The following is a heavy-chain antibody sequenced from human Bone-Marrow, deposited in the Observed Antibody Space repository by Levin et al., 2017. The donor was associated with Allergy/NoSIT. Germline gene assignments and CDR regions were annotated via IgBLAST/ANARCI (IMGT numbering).Heavy chain of an antibody. CDR3: ARDNWGSFDY. CDR2: TSYDGDET. CDR1: GFIFNTYG. Sequence: GGSLRLSCAASGFIFNTYGMHWVRQAPGKGLEWVAVTSYDGDETYYVDSVKGRFTISRDNAKSSVLLQMKNLREEDTAVYYCARDNWGSFDYWGQGALVTVSS. D-gene: IGHD7-27*01. J-gene: IGHJ4*02. V-gene: IGHV3-30*03.